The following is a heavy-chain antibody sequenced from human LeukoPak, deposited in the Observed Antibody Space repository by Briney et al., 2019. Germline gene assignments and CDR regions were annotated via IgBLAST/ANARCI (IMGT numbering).Heavy chain of an antibody. Sequence: GESLKISCKGSGYSFTSYWIGWVRQLPGKGLEWMGIIYPGDSDTRYSPSFQGQVTISADKSISTAYLQWSSLKASDTAMYYCARHALRYFDWSTNFDYWGQGTLVTVSS. CDR1: GYSFTSYW. J-gene: IGHJ4*02. D-gene: IGHD3-9*01. CDR2: IYPGDSDT. CDR3: ARHALRYFDWSTNFDY. V-gene: IGHV5-51*01.